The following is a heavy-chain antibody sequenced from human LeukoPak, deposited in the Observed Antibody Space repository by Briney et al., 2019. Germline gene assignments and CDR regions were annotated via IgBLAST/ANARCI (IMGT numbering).Heavy chain of an antibody. Sequence: PGGSLRLFWSASGFIFSSFAVYWVRQAPGKGLEYVSAISHDGDTTYYSNFVKGRFSISRDNSKHTLHLQVSSLRAEDTAVYYCVNVALPWGQGNLVTVSS. CDR3: VNVALP. V-gene: IGHV3-64D*06. CDR1: GFIFSSFA. D-gene: IGHD2-15*01. CDR2: ISHDGDTT. J-gene: IGHJ5*02.